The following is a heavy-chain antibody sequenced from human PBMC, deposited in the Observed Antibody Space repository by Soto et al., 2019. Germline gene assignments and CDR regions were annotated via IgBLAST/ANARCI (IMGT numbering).Heavy chain of an antibody. V-gene: IGHV4-34*01. CDR1: GGSVSGYY. CDR2: INHSRST. J-gene: IGHJ4*02. CDR3: ARGWGRIFDY. D-gene: IGHD7-27*01. Sequence: QVQLQQWGAGLLKPSETLSLTCAVYGGSVSGYYWSWIRQPPGKGLERSGEINHSRSTNYNPSLKSRVTISVDTSKNQFSLKLSSVTAADTAVYYCARGWGRIFDYWGQGTLVTVSS.